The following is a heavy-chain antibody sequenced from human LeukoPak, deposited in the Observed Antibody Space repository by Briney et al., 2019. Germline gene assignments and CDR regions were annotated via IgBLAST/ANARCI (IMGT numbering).Heavy chain of an antibody. CDR1: GASISSYY. V-gene: IGHV4-59*01. D-gene: IGHD3-22*01. J-gene: IGHJ4*02. Sequence: ETLSLTCTVSGASISSYYWSWIRQPPGKGLEWIGYTYYSGSTNYNPALKSRVTISEDTSKNQISLKLSSVTAADTAVYYCARVRGYYDSSGYDYWGQGTLVTVSS. CDR3: ARVRGYYDSSGYDY. CDR2: TYYSGST.